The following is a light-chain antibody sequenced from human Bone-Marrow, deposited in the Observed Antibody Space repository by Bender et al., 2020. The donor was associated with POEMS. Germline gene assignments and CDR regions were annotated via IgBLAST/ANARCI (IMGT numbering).Light chain of an antibody. V-gene: IGLV3-21*04. CDR2: DDS. CDR3: QVWDSSSDHWV. J-gene: IGLJ3*02. Sequence: SYVLAQPPSVSVAPGKTARITCGGDNIGSKNVHWYQQKPGQAPVMVIYDDSDRPSGIPERFSGSNSGNTATLTISRVEAGDEADYYCQVWDSSSDHWVFGGGTKLTVL. CDR1: NIGSKN.